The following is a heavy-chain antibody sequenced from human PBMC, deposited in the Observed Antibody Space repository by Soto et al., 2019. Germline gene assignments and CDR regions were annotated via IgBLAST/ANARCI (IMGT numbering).Heavy chain of an antibody. Sequence: QVQLVQSGAEVKKPGSSVKVSCKASGGTFSSYAISWVRQAPGQGLEWMGGIIPIFGTANYAQKFQGRVTSTADEATSTAYMELSSLRSEDTAVYYCAREGCSGGSCHSGYYYGMDVWGQGTTVTVSS. CDR3: AREGCSGGSCHSGYYYGMDV. J-gene: IGHJ6*02. CDR2: IIPIFGTA. CDR1: GGTFSSYA. V-gene: IGHV1-69*12. D-gene: IGHD2-15*01.